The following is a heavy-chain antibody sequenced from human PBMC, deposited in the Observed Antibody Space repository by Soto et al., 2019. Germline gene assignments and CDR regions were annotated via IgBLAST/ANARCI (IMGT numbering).Heavy chain of an antibody. CDR2: ISNQGDTT. J-gene: IGHJ4*02. CDR3: AAAKLLPFEY. CDR1: VFTFSVYK. Sequence: PRWSLRLSCSTSVFTFSVYKMHWFRQAPGKGLEYVSGISNQGDTTYYADSVKGRFTISRDNSKNTLYFQMSSLRPEDTAVYYCAAAKLLPFEYWGQGTQVTVSS. D-gene: IGHD2-15*01. V-gene: IGHV3-64D*06.